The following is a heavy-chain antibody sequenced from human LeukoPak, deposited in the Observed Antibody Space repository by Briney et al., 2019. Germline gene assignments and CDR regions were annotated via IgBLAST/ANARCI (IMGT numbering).Heavy chain of an antibody. D-gene: IGHD6-19*01. V-gene: IGHV3-7*01. CDR1: GFTFSSYW. CDR3: ASRQQWLVFDYFDY. Sequence: GGSLRLSCAASGFTFSSYWMSWVRQAPGKGLEWVANIKQDGSEKYYVDSVKGRFTISRDNAKNSLYLQMNSLRAEDTAVYYCASRQQWLVFDYFDYWGQGTLVTVSS. CDR2: IKQDGSEK. J-gene: IGHJ4*02.